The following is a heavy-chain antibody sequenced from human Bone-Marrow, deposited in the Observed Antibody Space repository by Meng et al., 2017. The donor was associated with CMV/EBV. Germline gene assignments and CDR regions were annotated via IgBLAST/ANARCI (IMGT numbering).Heavy chain of an antibody. V-gene: IGHV3-11*04. D-gene: IGHD3-22*01. J-gene: IGHJ6*02. CDR1: GFTFSDYY. CDR3: ARRPNYYDSSGYYFPTSYYYYGMDV. Sequence: GGSLRLSCAASGFTFSDYYMNWVRQAPGKGLEWVSYISSSGSTIYYADSVKGRFTISRDNAKNSLYLQMNSLRAEDTAVYYCARRPNYYDSSGYYFPTSYYYYGMDVWGQGTTVTVSS. CDR2: ISSSGSTI.